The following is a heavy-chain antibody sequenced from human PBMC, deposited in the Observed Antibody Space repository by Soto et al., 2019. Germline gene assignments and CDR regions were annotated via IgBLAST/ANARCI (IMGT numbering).Heavy chain of an antibody. CDR3: AKGNYDISGVSLNWFDL. V-gene: IGHV3-23*01. D-gene: IGHD3-22*01. Sequence: GGSLRLSCAASEFTFSNYAMSWVRQAPGKGLEWVSAISYGGGTTYYADSVKGRFTISRDNFKNTLDLQMNSLRAEDTAVYYCAKGNYDISGVSLNWFDLWGQGTLVTVSS. CDR2: ISYGGGTT. J-gene: IGHJ5*02. CDR1: EFTFSNYA.